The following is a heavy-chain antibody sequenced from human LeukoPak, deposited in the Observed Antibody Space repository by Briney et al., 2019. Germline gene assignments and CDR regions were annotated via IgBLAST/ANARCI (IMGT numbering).Heavy chain of an antibody. CDR3: ARDYSGWYVFDY. CDR2: ISWDGNIQ. D-gene: IGHD6-19*01. Sequence: GGSLRLSCAASGFTFRSHASHWVRQAPGKGLEWVAFISWDGNIQYYAESVKGRFTLSRDNSKNTVYLQMNSLRFEDTAVYHCARDYSGWYVFDYWGQGTLVAVSS. J-gene: IGHJ4*02. CDR1: GFTFRSHA. V-gene: IGHV3-30*04.